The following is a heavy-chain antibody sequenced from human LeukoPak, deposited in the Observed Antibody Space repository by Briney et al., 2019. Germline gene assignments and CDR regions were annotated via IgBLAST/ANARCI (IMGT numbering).Heavy chain of an antibody. Sequence: SETLSLTCTVSGGSISSYYWSWIRQPPGKGLEWIGYIYYSGSTNCNPSLKSRVTISVDTSKNQFSLKLSSVTAADTAVYYCARVGITGTPQPYYYGMDVWGQGTTVTVSS. CDR1: GGSISSYY. CDR2: IYYSGST. D-gene: IGHD1-20*01. CDR3: ARVGITGTPQPYYYGMDV. V-gene: IGHV4-59*01. J-gene: IGHJ6*02.